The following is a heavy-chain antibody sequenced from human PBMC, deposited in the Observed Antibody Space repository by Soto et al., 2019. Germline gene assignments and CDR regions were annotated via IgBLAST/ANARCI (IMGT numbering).Heavy chain of an antibody. V-gene: IGHV4-39*01. CDR2: IYYSGST. D-gene: IGHD2-2*02. Sequence: QLQLQESGPGLVKPSETLSLTCTVSGGSISSSSYYWGWIRQPPGKGLEWIGSIYYSGSTYYNPSLKSRFTISVDTSKNQFSLRLSSVTAADTAVYYCARQGSDIVVVPAAIYDWGQGTLVTVSS. CDR3: ARQGSDIVVVPAAIYD. J-gene: IGHJ4*02. CDR1: GGSISSSSYY.